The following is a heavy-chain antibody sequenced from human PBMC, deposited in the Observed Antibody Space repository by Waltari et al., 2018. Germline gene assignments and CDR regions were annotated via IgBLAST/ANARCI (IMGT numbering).Heavy chain of an antibody. CDR2: ISSSSSTI. V-gene: IGHV3-48*01. CDR3: AKDLEWLRYYFDY. J-gene: IGHJ4*02. CDR1: GFTFSSYS. Sequence: EVQLVESGGGLVQPGGSLRLSCAASGFTFSSYSMNWFRQAPGKGLEWVSYISSSSSTIYYADSVKGRFTISRDNSKNTLYLQMNSLRAEDTAVYYCAKDLEWLRYYFDYWGQGTLVTVSS. D-gene: IGHD5-12*01.